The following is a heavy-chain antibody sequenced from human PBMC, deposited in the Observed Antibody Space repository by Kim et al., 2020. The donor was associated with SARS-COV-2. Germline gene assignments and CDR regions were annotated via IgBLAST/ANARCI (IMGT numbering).Heavy chain of an antibody. J-gene: IGHJ5*02. D-gene: IGHD4-17*01. V-gene: IGHV4-39*07. CDR3: ARDKGRPTVVLNWFDP. Sequence: SLKSRVTISVDTSKNQFSLKLSSVTAADTAVYYCARDKGRPTVVLNWFDPWGQGTLVTVSS.